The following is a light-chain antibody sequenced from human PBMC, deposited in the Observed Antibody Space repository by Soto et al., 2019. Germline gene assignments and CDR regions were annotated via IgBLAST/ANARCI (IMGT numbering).Light chain of an antibody. V-gene: IGKV3-11*01. Sequence: EIVMTQSPATLSVSPGESATLSCRASQIVITNLAWYQQKPGQAPRLLIYGASSRATGIPDRFSGSGSGTDFTLTISSLEPEDFAVYYCQQRSNWPLLTFGGGTKVDIK. CDR1: QIVITN. J-gene: IGKJ4*01. CDR3: QQRSNWPLLT. CDR2: GAS.